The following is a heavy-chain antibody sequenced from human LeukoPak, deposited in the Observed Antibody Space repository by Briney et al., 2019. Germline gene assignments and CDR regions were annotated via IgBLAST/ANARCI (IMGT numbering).Heavy chain of an antibody. CDR1: GFTFSSYA. D-gene: IGHD2-15*01. CDR3: ARVVAATYGDY. Sequence: GRSLRLSCAASGFTFSSYAMHWVRQAPGKGLEWVAVISYDGSNKYYADSVKGRFTISRDNAKNSLYLQMNSLRAEDTAVYYCARVVAATYGDYWGQGTLVTVSS. CDR2: ISYDGSNK. V-gene: IGHV3-30*04. J-gene: IGHJ4*02.